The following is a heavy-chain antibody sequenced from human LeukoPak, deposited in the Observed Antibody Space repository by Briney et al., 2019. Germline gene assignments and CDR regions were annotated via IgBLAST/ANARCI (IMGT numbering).Heavy chain of an antibody. CDR1: GFTFSNYW. J-gene: IGHJ5*02. V-gene: IGHV3-7*01. Sequence: GSLRLSCAASGFTFSNYWMTWVRQAPGKGLEWVANIKQDGSEKYYVDSVKGRFTISRDNAKNTLYLQMNSLRAEDTAVYYCARDPDCSSTSCYNNWFDPWGQGTLVTVSS. CDR3: ARDPDCSSTSCYNNWFDP. CDR2: IKQDGSEK. D-gene: IGHD2-2*02.